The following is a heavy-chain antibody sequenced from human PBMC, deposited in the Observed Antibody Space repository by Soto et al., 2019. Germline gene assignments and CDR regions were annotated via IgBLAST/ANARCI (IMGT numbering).Heavy chain of an antibody. V-gene: IGHV4-61*03. Sequence: SETLSLTCTVSGGSVSSGNYYWSWIRQPPGKGLEWIAYMDYSGNTYDNPSLKSRVTMSRDTSKNHLSLRLSSVTAADRAVYYCARTFSLGNWYVFDSWGQGTLVTVSS. J-gene: IGHJ4*02. CDR3: ARTFSLGNWYVFDS. CDR2: MDYSGNT. D-gene: IGHD1-1*01. CDR1: GGSVSSGNYY.